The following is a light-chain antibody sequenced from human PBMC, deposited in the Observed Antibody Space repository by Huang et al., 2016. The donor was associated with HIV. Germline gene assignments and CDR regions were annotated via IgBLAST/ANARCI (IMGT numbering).Light chain of an antibody. J-gene: IGKJ1*01. CDR2: KRS. Sequence: DVLLTQSPLSLPVTLGQPAFITCKSNQSLVYGDGNIYLNWFHQRPGHYPRRLIYKRSNSDSGVPDRCSAGGSGTDFTLWISEVEAEDVGDYYCMQASHGAATFGQGTRVDIK. CDR3: MQASHGAAT. CDR1: QSLVYGDGNIY. V-gene: IGKV2-30*01.